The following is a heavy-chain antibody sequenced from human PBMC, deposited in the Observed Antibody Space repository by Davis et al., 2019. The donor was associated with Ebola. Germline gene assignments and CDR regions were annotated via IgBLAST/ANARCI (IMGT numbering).Heavy chain of an antibody. CDR3: AREGYTGYVRISGSYYADY. CDR1: GFSFSSYS. J-gene: IGHJ4*02. V-gene: IGHV3-48*02. D-gene: IGHD5-12*01. CDR2: ISDTSRNI. Sequence: GESLKISCAVSGFSFSSYSMNWVRQAPGKGLEWVSYISDTSRNIYYADSVKGRFTISRDNAKNSLYLQMNSLRDEDTAVYYCAREGYTGYVRISGSYYADYWGQGTLVTVSS.